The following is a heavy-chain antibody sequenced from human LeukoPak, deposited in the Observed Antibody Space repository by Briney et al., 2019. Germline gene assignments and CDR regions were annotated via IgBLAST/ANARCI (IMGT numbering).Heavy chain of an antibody. CDR2: IYYSGST. J-gene: IGHJ4*02. CDR3: ASYCSGGSCRIY. CDR1: GGSISSYY. V-gene: IGHV4-59*12. Sequence: SSETLSLTCTVSGGSISSYYWSWIRQPPGKGLEWIGYIYYSGSTNYNPSLKSRVTISVDKSKNQFSLKLSSVTAADTAVYYCASYCSGGSCRIYWGQGTLVTVSS. D-gene: IGHD2-15*01.